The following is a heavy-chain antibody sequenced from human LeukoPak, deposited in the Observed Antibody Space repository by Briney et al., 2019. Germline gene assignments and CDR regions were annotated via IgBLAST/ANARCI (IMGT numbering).Heavy chain of an antibody. CDR3: ARVDIVLMVYAFDY. V-gene: IGHV3-21*01. D-gene: IGHD2-8*01. CDR1: GFTFSSYS. CDR2: ISGSSSYI. Sequence: NPGGSLRLSCAASGFTFSSYSMNWVRQAPGKGLEWVSSISGSSSYIYYADSVKGRFTISRDNAKNSLYLQMNSLRAEDTAVYYCARVDIVLMVYAFDYWGQGTLVTVSS. J-gene: IGHJ4*02.